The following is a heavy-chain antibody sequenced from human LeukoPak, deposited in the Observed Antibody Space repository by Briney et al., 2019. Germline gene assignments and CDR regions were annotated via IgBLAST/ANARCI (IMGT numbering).Heavy chain of an antibody. J-gene: IGHJ4*02. CDR3: ARLGARQMLEY. Sequence: PGGSLRLSCEASGFTFSSYWMSWVRQAPGKGLEWVANIKQDGGQIYYLESVKGRFTVSRDNAKNSLYLQMNSLRAEDTAVYYCARLGARQMLEYWGQGTLVTVSS. D-gene: IGHD4-17*01. V-gene: IGHV3-7*01. CDR2: IKQDGGQI. CDR1: GFTFSSYW.